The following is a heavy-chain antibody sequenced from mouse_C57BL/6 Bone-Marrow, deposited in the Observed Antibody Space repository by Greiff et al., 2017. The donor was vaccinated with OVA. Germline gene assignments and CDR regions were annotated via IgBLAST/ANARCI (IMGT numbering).Heavy chain of an antibody. J-gene: IGHJ2*01. CDR2: IDPETGGT. V-gene: IGHV1-15*01. Sequence: VKLQESGAELVRPGASVTLSCKASGYTFTDYEMHWVKQTPVHGLEWIGAIDPETGGTAYNQKFKGKAILTADKSSSTAYMELRSLTSEDSAVYYCTGTGSFDYWGQGTTLTVSS. CDR1: GYTFTDYE. D-gene: IGHD2-2*01. CDR3: TGTGSFDY.